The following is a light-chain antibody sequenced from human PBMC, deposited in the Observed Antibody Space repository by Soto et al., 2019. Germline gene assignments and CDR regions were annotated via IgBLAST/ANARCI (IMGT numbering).Light chain of an antibody. J-gene: IGLJ1*01. Sequence: QSVLTQPASVSGSPGQSITISCTGTSSDVGSYNLVSWYQQHPGKAPKVMIYEGGKRPSGVSNRFSASKSGTTASLTISGLQAEDEADYYCCSYAGNSIYVFGGGTKVTVL. CDR3: CSYAGNSIYV. CDR1: SSDVGSYNL. CDR2: EGG. V-gene: IGLV2-23*01.